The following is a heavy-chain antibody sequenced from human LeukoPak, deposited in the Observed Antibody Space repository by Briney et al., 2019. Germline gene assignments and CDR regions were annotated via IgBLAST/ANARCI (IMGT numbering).Heavy chain of an antibody. CDR1: GFTVSSYG. CDR2: ISYDGSNK. Sequence: GGSLRLSCAASGFTVSSYGMHWVRQAPGKGLAWVAVISYDGSNKYYADSVKGRFSISRDNSENTLYLQMNSLRVEDTAVYYCARDTYGMDVWGQGTTVTVSS. CDR3: ARDTYGMDV. V-gene: IGHV3-30*03. J-gene: IGHJ6*02.